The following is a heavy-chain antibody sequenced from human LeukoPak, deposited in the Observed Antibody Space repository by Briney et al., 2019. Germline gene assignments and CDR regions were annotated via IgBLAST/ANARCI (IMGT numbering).Heavy chain of an antibody. J-gene: IGHJ4*02. Sequence: GGSLRLSCAASGFTFSSYGTHWVRQAPGKGLEWEAFIRYDGSNKYYADSVKGRFTISRDNSKNTLYLQMNSLRAEDTAVYYCAKEEIGYCSSTSCYGLVYWGQGTLVTVSS. CDR2: IRYDGSNK. D-gene: IGHD2-2*01. CDR3: AKEEIGYCSSTSCYGLVY. CDR1: GFTFSSYG. V-gene: IGHV3-30*02.